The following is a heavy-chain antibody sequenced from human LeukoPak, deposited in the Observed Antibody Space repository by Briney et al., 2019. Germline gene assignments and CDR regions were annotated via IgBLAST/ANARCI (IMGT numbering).Heavy chain of an antibody. J-gene: IGHJ5*02. CDR2: INHSGST. CDR3: TRDTGTTGEVKFDP. D-gene: IGHD4-17*01. Sequence: PSETLSLTCAVYGGSFSGYYWSWIRQPPGKGLEWIGEINHSGSTNYNPSLKSRVTISVDTSKNQFSLKLSSVTAADTAVYFCTRDTGTTGEVKFDPWGQGTLVTVSS. V-gene: IGHV4-34*01. CDR1: GGSFSGYY.